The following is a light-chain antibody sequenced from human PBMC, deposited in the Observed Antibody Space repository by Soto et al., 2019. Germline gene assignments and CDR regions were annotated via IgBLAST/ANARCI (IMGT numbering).Light chain of an antibody. V-gene: IGKV3-11*01. CDR2: DAS. J-gene: IGKJ1*01. CDR3: QQRRNWPPT. Sequence: EIVLTQSPATLSLSPGERATLSCRASQSVSSYLAWYQQKPGQAPRLLIYDASSRATGIPARFSGSESGADFTLTISSLEPEDFAVYYCQQRRNWPPTFGQGTKLEI. CDR1: QSVSSY.